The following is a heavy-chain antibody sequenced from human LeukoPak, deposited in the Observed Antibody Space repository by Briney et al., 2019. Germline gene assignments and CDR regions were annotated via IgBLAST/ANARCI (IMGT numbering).Heavy chain of an antibody. J-gene: IGHJ6*03. D-gene: IGHD3-3*01. CDR3: ARGGRFLEWSPSYYYYYMDV. CDR2: MNPNSGNT. V-gene: IGHV1-8*01. Sequence: ASVKVSCKASGYTFTSYDINWVRQATGQGLEWMGWMNPNSGNTGYAQKFQGTVTMTRNTSISTAYMELSSLRSEDTAVYYCARGGRFLEWSPSYYYYYMDVWGRGTTVTVSS. CDR1: GYTFTSYD.